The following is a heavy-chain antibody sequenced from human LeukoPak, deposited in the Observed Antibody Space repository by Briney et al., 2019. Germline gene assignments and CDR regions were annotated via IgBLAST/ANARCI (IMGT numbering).Heavy chain of an antibody. CDR1: GASLSGGSYY. CDR2: IYYSGKT. D-gene: IGHD3-10*01. CDR3: ARQVGGPGPFDI. V-gene: IGHV4-61*01. Sequence: SETLSLTCSLSGASLSGGSYYWNWVRQSPGKGLEWIGYIYYSGKTDYNPSLKSRVTLSVDTSKNQFSLKLNSMTAADTALYYCARQVGGPGPFDIWGQGTKVTVSS. J-gene: IGHJ3*02.